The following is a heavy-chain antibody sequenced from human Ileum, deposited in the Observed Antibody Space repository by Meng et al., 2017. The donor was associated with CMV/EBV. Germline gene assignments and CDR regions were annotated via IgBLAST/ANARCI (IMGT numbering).Heavy chain of an antibody. CDR1: GFTFGNSA. Sequence: GGSLRLSCVASGFTFGNSAMNWVRQAPGKGLEWVSTISSSGYATYYADSVKGRFTISRDNSKNTLYLQMNSLRAEDTAVYYCAKGLLRATAPFDFWGQGALVTVSS. CDR3: AKGLLRATAPFDF. J-gene: IGHJ4*02. CDR2: ISSSGYAT. D-gene: IGHD5-12*01. V-gene: IGHV3-23*01.